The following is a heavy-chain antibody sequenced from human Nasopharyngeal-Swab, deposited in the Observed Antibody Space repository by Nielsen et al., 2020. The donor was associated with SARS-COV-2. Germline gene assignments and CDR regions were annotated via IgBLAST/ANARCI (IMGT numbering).Heavy chain of an antibody. V-gene: IGHV4-34*01. CDR3: ARGGIAARPDYFDY. J-gene: IGHJ4*02. CDR2: INHSGST. D-gene: IGHD6-6*01. CDR1: GGSFSGYY. Sequence: SETLSITCAVYGGSFSGYYWSWIRQPPGKGLEWIGEINHSGSTNYNPSLKSRVTISVDTSKNQFSLKLSSVTAADTAVYYCARGGIAARPDYFDYWGQGTLVTVSS.